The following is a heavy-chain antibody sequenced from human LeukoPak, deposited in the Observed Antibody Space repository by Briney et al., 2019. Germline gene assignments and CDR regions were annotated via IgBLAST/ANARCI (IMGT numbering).Heavy chain of an antibody. CDR2: TSYVGRNN. D-gene: IGHD1-26*01. CDR3: AREPGPIAGYKNPFDI. J-gene: IGHJ3*02. Sequence: AGSRRLARAAFALTLSSYAMHWVRQAEGRGIEWVGVTSYVGRNNYYAGSVKGRLCLPAHKSKNTTYMQMNCLLPERTAFYYCAREPGPIAGYKNPFDIWGQGTMVTVSS. V-gene: IGHV3-30*01. CDR1: ALTLSSYA.